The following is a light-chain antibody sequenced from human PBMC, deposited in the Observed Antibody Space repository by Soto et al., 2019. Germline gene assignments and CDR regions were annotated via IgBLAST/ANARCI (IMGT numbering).Light chain of an antibody. CDR3: QQSYSTPRT. Sequence: DIQMTQSPSSLSASVGDRVTITCRASQSIANYLNWYQQKPGKAPKLLIYAASSLQSGVPSRFSASGSGADFTLTISSLQPEDFATYYFQQSYSTPRTFGQGTKVEIK. CDR2: AAS. V-gene: IGKV1-39*01. CDR1: QSIANY. J-gene: IGKJ1*01.